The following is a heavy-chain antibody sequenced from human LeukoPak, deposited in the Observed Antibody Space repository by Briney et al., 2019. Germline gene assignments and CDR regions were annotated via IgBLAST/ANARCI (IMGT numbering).Heavy chain of an antibody. D-gene: IGHD3-10*01. CDR2: IYYTGNT. CDR3: ASLPLWFGELSHFDY. CDR1: GDSISRNTYY. Sequence: SETLSLTCTVPGDSISRNTYYWGWIRQPPGKGMEWIGTIYYTGNTYYNPSLKSRVTISVDTSKNQFSRKLTSVTAADTAVYYCASLPLWFGELSHFDYWGQGTLVTVSS. V-gene: IGHV4-39*01. J-gene: IGHJ4*02.